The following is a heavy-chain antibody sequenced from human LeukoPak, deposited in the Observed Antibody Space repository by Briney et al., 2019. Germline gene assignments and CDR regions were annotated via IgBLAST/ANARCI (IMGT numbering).Heavy chain of an antibody. CDR2: IYYSGST. D-gene: IGHD3-10*01. V-gene: IGHV4-38-2*02. J-gene: IGHJ2*01. CDR3: ARVHPSMIRGVIIRGHWYFDL. CDR1: GYSISSGYY. Sequence: SETLSLTCTVSGYSISSGYYWGWIRQPPGKGLEWIGSIYYSGSTYYNPSLKTRVTISVDTSKNQFSLKLSSVTAADTAVYYCARVHPSMIRGVIIRGHWYFDLWGRGTLVTVSS.